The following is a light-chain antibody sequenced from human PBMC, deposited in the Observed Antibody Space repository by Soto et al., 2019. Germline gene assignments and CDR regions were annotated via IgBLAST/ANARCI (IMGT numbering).Light chain of an antibody. V-gene: IGKV1-5*03. Sequence: DIQMTQSPSSLSASVGDRVTITCRASQSITDWLAWYQQKPGKAPNLLIYRASNLESGVPSRFGGSGYGTEFTLMISSLQPDDFATYYCHQYNGTFGQGTKVENK. CDR3: HQYNGT. J-gene: IGKJ1*01. CDR2: RAS. CDR1: QSITDW.